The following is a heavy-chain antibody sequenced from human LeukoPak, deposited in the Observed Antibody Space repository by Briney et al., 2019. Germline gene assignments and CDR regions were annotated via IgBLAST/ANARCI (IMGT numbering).Heavy chain of an antibody. J-gene: IGHJ4*02. D-gene: IGHD3-22*01. V-gene: IGHV4-34*01. CDR1: GGSSSAYY. CDR3: ARGLGTMIVV. CDR2: INHSGST. Sequence: SETLSLTCAVYGGSSSAYYYFSIRQPPGKGLEWIGAINHSGSTNYNPSLKSRVTISVDTSTNQFSLGLRSVTAADTAVYYCARGLGTMIVVWGQGTLVTVSS.